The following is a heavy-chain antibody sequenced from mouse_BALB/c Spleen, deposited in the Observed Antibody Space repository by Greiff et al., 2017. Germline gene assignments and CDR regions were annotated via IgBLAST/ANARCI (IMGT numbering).Heavy chain of an antibody. Sequence: VKLMESGAELARPGASVKLSCKASGYTFTSYWMQWVKQRPGQGLEWIGAIYPGDGDTRYTQKFKGKATLTADKSSSTAYMQLSSLASEDSAVYYCARNWEGDYWGQGTTLTVSS. CDR2: IYPGDGDT. V-gene: IGHV1-87*01. CDR1: GYTFTSYW. CDR3: ARNWEGDY. J-gene: IGHJ2*01. D-gene: IGHD4-1*01.